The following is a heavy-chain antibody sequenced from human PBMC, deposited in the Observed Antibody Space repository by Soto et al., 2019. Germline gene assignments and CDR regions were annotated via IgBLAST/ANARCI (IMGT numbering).Heavy chain of an antibody. V-gene: IGHV4-4*07. CDR2: IYATGSS. Sequence: SETLSLTCNVSGASLSGYDWSWIRQPPGKGLEWIGRIYATGSSDYNPALKSRITISVDMSKKQFSLTLRSVTAADTAMYYCVRDGTKNLRDWFDPWGQGMLVTVSS. CDR1: GASLSGYD. D-gene: IGHD1-1*01. J-gene: IGHJ5*02. CDR3: VRDGTKNLRDWFDP.